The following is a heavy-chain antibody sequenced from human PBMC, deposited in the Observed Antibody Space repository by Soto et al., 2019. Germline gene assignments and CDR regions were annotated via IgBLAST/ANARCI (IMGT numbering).Heavy chain of an antibody. CDR1: GFSRSTSGVG. CDR3: AHTGSSSSVDY. V-gene: IGHV2-5*02. Sequence: QITWKESGPTLVKPTQTLTMTWTFPGFSRSTSGVGVGWISQPPGKALEWLALIYWDDDKRYSPSLKSRLTITKDTSKNLVVLTMTNMDPVDTATYYCAHTGSSSSVDYWGQGTLVTVSS. D-gene: IGHD6-6*01. J-gene: IGHJ4*02. CDR2: IYWDDDK.